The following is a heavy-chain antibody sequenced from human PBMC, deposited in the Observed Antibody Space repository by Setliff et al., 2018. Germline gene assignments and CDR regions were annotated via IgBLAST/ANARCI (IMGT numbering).Heavy chain of an antibody. V-gene: IGHV5-51*01. CDR3: ARQARGYYYDSSGYYRASPGYYYMDV. D-gene: IGHD3-22*01. J-gene: IGHJ6*03. CDR1: GYSFTSYW. CDR2: IYPGDSDT. Sequence: PGESLKISCKGSGYSFTSYWIGWVRQMPGKGLEWMEIIYPGDSDTRYSPSFQGQVTISADKSISTAYLQWSSLKASDTAMYYCARQARGYYYDSSGYYRASPGYYYMDVWGKGTTVTVSS.